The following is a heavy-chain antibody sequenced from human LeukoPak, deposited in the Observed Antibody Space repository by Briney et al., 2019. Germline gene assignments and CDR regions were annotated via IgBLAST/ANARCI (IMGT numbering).Heavy chain of an antibody. CDR1: GFTFSNAW. CDR3: ITGFVSNDAFDI. J-gene: IGHJ3*02. V-gene: IGHV3-15*01. CDR2: IISNTDGGTT. Sequence: GGSLRLSCAASGFTFSNAWMSWVRQAPGKGLEWVGRIISNTDGGTTDYAAPVKGRFSISRDDSENTLYLQMNSMKTEDTAVYYCITGFVSNDAFDIWGQGTMVTVSS.